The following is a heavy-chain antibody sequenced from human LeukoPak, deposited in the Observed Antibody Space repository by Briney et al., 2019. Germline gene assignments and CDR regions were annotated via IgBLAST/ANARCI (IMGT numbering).Heavy chain of an antibody. Sequence: SVQFSCKASGGTFSSYAISWVRQAPGQGLEWMGRIIPILGIANYAQKFQGRVTITADKSTSTAYMELSSLRSEDTAVYYCAMPARAGRGLIDYWGQGTLVTVSS. CDR2: IIPILGIA. V-gene: IGHV1-69*04. CDR3: AMPARAGRGLIDY. D-gene: IGHD6-19*01. CDR1: GGTFSSYA. J-gene: IGHJ4*02.